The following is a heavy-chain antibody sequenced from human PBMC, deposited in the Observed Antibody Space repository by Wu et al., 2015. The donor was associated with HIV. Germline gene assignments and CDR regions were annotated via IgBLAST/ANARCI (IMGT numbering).Heavy chain of an antibody. CDR2: ISAYNGNT. CDR3: ARDKLAIVVAQDAFDI. Sequence: QVQLVQSGAEVKKPGASVKVSCKASGYTFTSYGISWVRQAPGQGLEWMGWISAYNGNTNYAQKLQGRVTMTTDTSTSTAYMELRSLRSDDTAVYYCARDKLAIVVAQDAFDIVGPRDNGHRLF. D-gene: IGHD3-22*01. J-gene: IGHJ3*02. V-gene: IGHV1-18*01. CDR1: GYTFTSYG.